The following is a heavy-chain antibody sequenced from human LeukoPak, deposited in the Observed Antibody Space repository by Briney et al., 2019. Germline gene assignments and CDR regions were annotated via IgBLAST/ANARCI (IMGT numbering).Heavy chain of an antibody. CDR3: AKDPHYYGSGSLDY. J-gene: IGHJ4*02. V-gene: IGHV3-23*01. CDR2: ISGSGGST. Sequence: GGSLRLSCAASGFTFSSYAMSRVRQAPGKGLEWVSAISGSGGSTYYADSVKGRFTISRDNSKNTLYLQMNSLRAEDTAVYYCAKDPHYYGSGSLDYWGQGTLVTVSS. D-gene: IGHD3-10*01. CDR1: GFTFSSYA.